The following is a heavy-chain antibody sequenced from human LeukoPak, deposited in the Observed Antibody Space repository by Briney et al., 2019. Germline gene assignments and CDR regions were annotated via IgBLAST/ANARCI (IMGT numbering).Heavy chain of an antibody. D-gene: IGHD3-22*01. CDR1: GFTFTDYY. V-gene: IGHV1-46*01. CDR2: INPGGGDT. CDR3: ARESSGLDAFDI. Sequence: GASVKVSCKASGFTFTDYYMHWVRQAPGQGLEWVGIINPGGGDTLYAQKFHGRVTLTRDTSTATVYMEMTSLRSEDTAVYYCARESSGLDAFDIWGQGTMVTVSS. J-gene: IGHJ3*02.